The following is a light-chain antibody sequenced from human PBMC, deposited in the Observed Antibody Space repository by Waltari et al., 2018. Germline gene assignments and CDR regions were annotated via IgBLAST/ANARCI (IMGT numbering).Light chain of an antibody. V-gene: IGKV1-5*01. CDR1: QNIRTW. CDR2: DAF. Sequence: DIQMTQSPSTLSAFIGDRVTITCRASQNIRTWLAGYQQKPGKAPKLLICDAFSLQSGVPSRFSGSGSGTEFTLTISSLQPDDCGTYYCQHYNSFSGAFGQGTKVEIK. J-gene: IGKJ1*01. CDR3: QHYNSFSGA.